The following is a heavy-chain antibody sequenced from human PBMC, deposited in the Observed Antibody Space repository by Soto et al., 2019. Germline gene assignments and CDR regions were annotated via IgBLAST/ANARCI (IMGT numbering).Heavy chain of an antibody. CDR1: GYPVTAYY. J-gene: IGHJ3*02. CDR3: ARGGGVGVAGSAAFDM. CDR2: INPATGAA. Sequence: QLHLVQSGAVVKKPGASVTVSCSASGYPVTAYYMHWVRQAPGRGLEWMGGINPATGAAKYTQTFQGRVTLIRDTSTSTVFMELGGLTSEDTAVFYCARGGGVGVAGSAAFDMWGQGTLVTVSS. D-gene: IGHD3-3*01. V-gene: IGHV1-2*02.